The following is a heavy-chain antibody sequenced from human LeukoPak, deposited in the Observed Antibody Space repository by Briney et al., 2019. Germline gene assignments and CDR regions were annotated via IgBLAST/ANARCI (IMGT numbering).Heavy chain of an antibody. J-gene: IGHJ4*02. CDR3: AREVAVAGTCGY. V-gene: IGHV1-18*01. Sequence: ASVKVSCKASGGTFSSYAINWVRQAPGQGLEWLGWISGNNGNTNYAQNLQGRVTMTTDISTTTAYMELRSLRSDDTAVYFCAREVAVAGTCGYWGQGTLVTVSS. D-gene: IGHD6-19*01. CDR2: ISGNNGNT. CDR1: GGTFSSYA.